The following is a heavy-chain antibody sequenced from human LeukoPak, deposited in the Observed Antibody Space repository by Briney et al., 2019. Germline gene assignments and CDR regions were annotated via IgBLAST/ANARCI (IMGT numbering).Heavy chain of an antibody. V-gene: IGHV2-5*02. CDR3: AHSGGYCTHSTFYDHFDK. J-gene: IGHJ4*02. CDR2: ISWDDDK. CDR1: GFSLTTTGVG. Sequence: KESGPTLVKPTQTLTLTCTFSGFSLTTTGVGVGWIRQPPGKALEWLALISWDDDKRYSQSLKSRLTISRDISRNHVVLTMTNMDPLDTATYYCAHSGGYCTHSTFYDHFDKWGQGTLVTVSS. D-gene: IGHD2-8*01.